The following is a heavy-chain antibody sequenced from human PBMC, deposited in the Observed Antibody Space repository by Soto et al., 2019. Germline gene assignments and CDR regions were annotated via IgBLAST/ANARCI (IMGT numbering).Heavy chain of an antibody. D-gene: IGHD4-17*01. J-gene: IGHJ4*02. CDR1: GFTISSYS. V-gene: IGHV4-59*01. CDR3: ARARYGDYVDY. Sequence: LANLDLTCACSGFTISSYSWSWIRPPPGKGLEWIGYIYYSGSTNYNPSLKSRVTISVDTSKNQFSLKLSSVTAADKAVYYCARARYGDYVDYWGQGSLVTSSS. CDR2: IYYSGST.